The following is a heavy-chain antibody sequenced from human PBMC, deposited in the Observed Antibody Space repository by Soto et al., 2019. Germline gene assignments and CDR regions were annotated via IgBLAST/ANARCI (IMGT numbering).Heavy chain of an antibody. Sequence: EVQLVESGGGLVQPGGSLRLSCAASGFTFSSYWMHWVRQAPGKGLVWVSRINSDGTTTTYADPVKGRFTISRDNAKNTVYLQMNSLRAEDTAVYYCATVGTGSYNWFDPCGRGTLVTVSS. J-gene: IGHJ5*02. CDR3: ATVGTGSYNWFDP. D-gene: IGHD1-26*01. V-gene: IGHV3-74*01. CDR1: GFTFSSYW. CDR2: INSDGTTT.